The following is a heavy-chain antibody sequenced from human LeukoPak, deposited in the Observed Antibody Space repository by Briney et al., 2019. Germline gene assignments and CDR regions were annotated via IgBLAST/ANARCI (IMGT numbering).Heavy chain of an antibody. CDR2: IYHSGST. J-gene: IGHJ3*02. D-gene: IGHD3-10*01. V-gene: IGHV4-4*02. CDR3: ARELWFGELLVRGAFDI. Sequence: PSRTLSLTCAVSGGSISSSNWGSWARQPPGKGLEWIGEIYHSGSTNYNPSLKSRVTISVDKSKNQFSLKLSSVPAADTAVYYCARELWFGELLVRGAFDIWGQGTMVTVSS. CDR1: GGSISSSNW.